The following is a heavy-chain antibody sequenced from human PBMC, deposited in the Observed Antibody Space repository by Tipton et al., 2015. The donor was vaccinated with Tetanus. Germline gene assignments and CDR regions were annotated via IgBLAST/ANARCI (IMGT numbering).Heavy chain of an antibody. CDR2: IYYSGST. D-gene: IGHD4-17*01. CDR3: ARHGWGGDYLDSFDY. J-gene: IGHJ4*02. CDR1: GGSFSGYY. V-gene: IGHV4-34*01. Sequence: TLSLTCAVYGGSFSGYYWSWIRQPPGKGLEWIGSIYYSGSTYYNPSLKSRVTISVDTSKNQFSLKLSSVTAADTAVYYCARHGWGGDYLDSFDYWGQGTLVTVSS.